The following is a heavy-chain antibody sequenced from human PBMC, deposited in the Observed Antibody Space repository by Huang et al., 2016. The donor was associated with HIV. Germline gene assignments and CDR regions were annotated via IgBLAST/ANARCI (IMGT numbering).Heavy chain of an antibody. Sequence: QVLLVESGGGVVQPGKSLRLSCTASGFAFSNKAMHWVRQAPGKGLEWVAVVSFDGSQTYLADSVNDRFTISRDKSKSTLFLQMSSLRPDDMAVYYCASAPARALSYFDNWGQGTLVTVSS. J-gene: IGHJ4*02. D-gene: IGHD3-10*01. CDR2: VSFDGSQT. V-gene: IGHV3-30*04. CDR3: ASAPARALSYFDN. CDR1: GFAFSNKA.